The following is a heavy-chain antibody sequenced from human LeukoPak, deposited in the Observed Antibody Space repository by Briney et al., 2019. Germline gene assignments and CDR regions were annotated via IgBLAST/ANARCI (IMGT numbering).Heavy chain of an antibody. Sequence: HPGGSLRLSCAASGFTFSRFAMSWVRQAPGKGLEWVSVISGSGDSTYYADSVKGRFTISRDNSKNTLHLQMDSLRVEDTAVYYCAKESPDFDYWGQGTLVTVSS. CDR1: GFTFSRFA. V-gene: IGHV3-23*01. J-gene: IGHJ4*02. CDR3: AKESPDFDY. CDR2: ISGSGDST.